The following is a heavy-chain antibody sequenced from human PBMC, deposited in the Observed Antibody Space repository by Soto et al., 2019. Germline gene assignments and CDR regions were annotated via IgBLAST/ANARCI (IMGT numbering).Heavy chain of an antibody. J-gene: IGHJ3*01. Sequence: PSETLSLTCTVSGGSISSSRCHWGWIRQPPGKGLEWIASIKYSGTTFYNPSLKSRVTLSVDTSTNQFALKLSSVTAAETAVYYRARVVLRVTTIVGAGAFDLWGQGTMVTVSS. CDR1: GGSISSSRCH. CDR3: ARVVLRVTTIVGAGAFDL. V-gene: IGHV4-39*01. CDR2: IKYSGTT. D-gene: IGHD3-22*01.